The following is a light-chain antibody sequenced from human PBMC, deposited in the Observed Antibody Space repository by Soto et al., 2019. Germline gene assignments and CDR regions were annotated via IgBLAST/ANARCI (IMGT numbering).Light chain of an antibody. CDR2: DAS. CDR1: QSVSSY. Sequence: EIVLTQSLATLSLSPGEGATLSCRASQSVSSYLAWYQQKPGQAPRLLIYDASNRATGVPARFSGSGSGTDFTLTISSLEPEDFAVYYCQQRSNWPRFTFGPGTKVDIK. J-gene: IGKJ3*01. CDR3: QQRSNWPRFT. V-gene: IGKV3-11*01.